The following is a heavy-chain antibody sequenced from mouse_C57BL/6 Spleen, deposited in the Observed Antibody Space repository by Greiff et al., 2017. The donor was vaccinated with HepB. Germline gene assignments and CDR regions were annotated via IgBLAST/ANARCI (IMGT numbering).Heavy chain of an antibody. CDR3: ARGDDGDWYFDV. CDR2: IYPGDGDT. V-gene: IGHV1-80*01. CDR1: GYAFSSYW. D-gene: IGHD1-2*01. J-gene: IGHJ1*03. Sequence: QVQLQQSGAELVKPGASVKISCKASGYAFSSYWMNWVKQRPGKGLEWIGQIYPGDGDTNYNGKFKGKATLTADKSSSTAYMQLSSLTSEDSAVYLCARGDDGDWYFDVWGTGTTVTVSS.